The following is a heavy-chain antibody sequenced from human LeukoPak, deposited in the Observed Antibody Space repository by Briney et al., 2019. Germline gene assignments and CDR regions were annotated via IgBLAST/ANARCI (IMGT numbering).Heavy chain of an antibody. CDR3: ARFDSRRKNFDY. CDR2: TYYRSKWYN. J-gene: IGHJ4*02. CDR1: GDTVSNNNTA. V-gene: IGHV6-1*01. D-gene: IGHD3-22*01. Sequence: SQTLSLTCAISGDTVSNNNTAWNWIRQSPSRGLEWLGRTYYRSKWYNDYAVSVKSRITINPDTSKNQFSLQLNSVTPEDTAVHYCARFDSRRKNFDYWGQGTLLTVSS.